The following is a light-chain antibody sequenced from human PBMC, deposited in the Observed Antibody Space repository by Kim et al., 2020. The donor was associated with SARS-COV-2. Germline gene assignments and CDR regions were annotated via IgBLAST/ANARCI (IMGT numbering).Light chain of an antibody. CDR2: RDT. J-gene: IGLJ3*02. CDR1: NIGSEN. Sequence: SYELTQPLSVSVALGQTASITCGGNNIGSENVHCYHQKPGQAPVLVIYRDTNRPSGIPERFPGSNSGNTATLTITRAQAGEEADYDCQVWDSSAGVFGGG. CDR3: QVWDSSAGV. V-gene: IGLV3-9*01.